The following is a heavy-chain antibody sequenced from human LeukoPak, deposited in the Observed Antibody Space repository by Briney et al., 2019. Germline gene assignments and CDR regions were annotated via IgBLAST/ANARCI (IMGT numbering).Heavy chain of an antibody. J-gene: IGHJ6*02. CDR1: GFTLSSYA. Sequence: GGSLGLSCVTSGFTLSSYAMSGVRQAPGKGLEWVSVISGSGGTTYYADSVKGRFTISRDNSKSTLYLQMNSLRAEDTAVYYCAKDTSGSTSYSYHYGMDVWGQGTTVTVSS. CDR2: ISGSGGTT. CDR3: AKDTSGSTSYSYHYGMDV. D-gene: IGHD1-26*01. V-gene: IGHV3-23*01.